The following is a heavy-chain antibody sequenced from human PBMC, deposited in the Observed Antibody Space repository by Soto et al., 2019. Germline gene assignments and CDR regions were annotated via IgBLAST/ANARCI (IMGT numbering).Heavy chain of an antibody. Sequence: QVQLVQSGAEVKKPGSSVKVSCKASGGTFSSYAISWVRQAPGQGLEWMGGIIPIFGTANYAQKFQGRVTITADESTSTANMELSSLRSEDTAVYYCARTAKLGYCSGGSCYPAYGMDVWGQGTTVTVSS. V-gene: IGHV1-69*12. CDR2: IIPIFGTA. CDR1: GGTFSSYA. D-gene: IGHD2-15*01. CDR3: ARTAKLGYCSGGSCYPAYGMDV. J-gene: IGHJ6*02.